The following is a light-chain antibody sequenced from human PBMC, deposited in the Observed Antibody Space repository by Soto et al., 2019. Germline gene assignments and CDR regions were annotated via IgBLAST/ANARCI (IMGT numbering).Light chain of an antibody. Sequence: QSALTQPASVSGSPGQSITLSCTGTTRDIGSSNYVSWYQQHPGKAPKLIIYEVSNRPSGISNRFSGSKSGNTASLSISGLQAEDEADYYCSSYTVTTTPFVLGSGTKV. CDR2: EVS. CDR1: TRDIGSSNY. J-gene: IGLJ1*01. CDR3: SSYTVTTTPFV. V-gene: IGLV2-14*01.